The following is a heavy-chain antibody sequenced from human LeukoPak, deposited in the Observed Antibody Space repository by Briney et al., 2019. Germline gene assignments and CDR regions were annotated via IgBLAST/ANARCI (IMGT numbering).Heavy chain of an antibody. V-gene: IGHV3-30*18. Sequence: GGSLRLSCAASGFTFSSYGMHWARQAPGKGLEWVAVISYDGSNKDYADSVKGRFTISRDNSKNTLYLQMNSLRAEDTAVYYCAKAGPGYSYGQAFYWGQGTLVTVSS. CDR2: ISYDGSNK. J-gene: IGHJ4*02. D-gene: IGHD5-18*01. CDR1: GFTFSSYG. CDR3: AKAGPGYSYGQAFY.